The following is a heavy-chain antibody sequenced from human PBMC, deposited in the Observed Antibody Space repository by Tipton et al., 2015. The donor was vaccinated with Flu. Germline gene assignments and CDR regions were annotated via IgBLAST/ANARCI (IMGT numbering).Heavy chain of an antibody. V-gene: IGHV3-53*01. J-gene: IGHJ5*02. Sequence: GSLRLSCAASGFTVSSNYMSWVRQAPGKGLEWVSVIYSDGSTYYIDSVEGRFTISRDNSKNMLSLEMNSLRAEDTAVYYCARGQGANPWGQGTLVTVSS. CDR3: ARGQGANP. CDR1: GFTVSSNY. CDR2: IYSDGST.